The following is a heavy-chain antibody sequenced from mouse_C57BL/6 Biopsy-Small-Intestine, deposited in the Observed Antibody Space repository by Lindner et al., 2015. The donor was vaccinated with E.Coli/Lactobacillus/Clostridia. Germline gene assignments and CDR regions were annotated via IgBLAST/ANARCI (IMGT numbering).Heavy chain of an antibody. CDR2: IIPNNGGT. V-gene: IGHV1-18*01. J-gene: IGHJ1*03. D-gene: IGHD1-1*01. CDR3: ARMEEGLRGFFDV. CDR1: GYTFTDYN. Sequence: VQLQESGPELVKPGASVKIPCKASGYTFTDYNMVWVKQSLGKSLEWIGNIIPNNGGTIYNQNFKGKATLTVDWSSSTAYMELRGLTSEDTAVYYCARMEEGLRGFFDVWGTGTTVTVSS.